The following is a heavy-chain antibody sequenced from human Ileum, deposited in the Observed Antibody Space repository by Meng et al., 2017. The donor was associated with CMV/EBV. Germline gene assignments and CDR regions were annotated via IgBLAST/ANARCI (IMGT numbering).Heavy chain of an antibody. D-gene: IGHD3-10*01. CDR2: VTSDGDT. J-gene: IGHJ4*02. V-gene: IGHV3-13*01. Sequence: ETLSLTCAASGFTFRTYDMHWVRQVRGKPLEWVAGVTSDGDTYHARSVKGRFAISRDVAKNSLFLEMSSLRAGDTAVYYCVRGGFGEFDYWGQGTLVTVSS. CDR1: GFTFRTYD. CDR3: VRGGFGEFDY.